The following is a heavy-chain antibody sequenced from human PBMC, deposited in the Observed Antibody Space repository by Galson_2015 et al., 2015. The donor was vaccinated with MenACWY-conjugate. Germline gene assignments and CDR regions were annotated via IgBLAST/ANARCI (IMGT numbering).Heavy chain of an antibody. D-gene: IGHD3-10*01. J-gene: IGHJ6*02. CDR1: GFTVSSNC. CDR2: IYSGGST. V-gene: IGHV3-53*04. Sequence: SLRLSCAASGFTVSSNCMSWVRQAPGKGLEWVSVIYSGGSTYYADSVKGRFTISRHNSKNTLYLQMNSLRAEDTAVYYCAREFESQGSGRSYGMDVWGQGTTVTVSS. CDR3: AREFESQGSGRSYGMDV.